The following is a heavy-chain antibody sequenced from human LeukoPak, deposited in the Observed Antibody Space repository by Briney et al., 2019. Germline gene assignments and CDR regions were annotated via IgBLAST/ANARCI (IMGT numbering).Heavy chain of an antibody. Sequence: ASVKVSCKASGYTFTGYYMHWVRQAPGQGLEWMGWINPNSGGTNYAQKFQGRVTMTRDTSISTAYMELSRLRSDDTAVYYCARDSSLWRKAARPHYFDYWGQGTLVTVSS. V-gene: IGHV1-2*02. CDR3: ARDSSLWRKAARPHYFDY. J-gene: IGHJ4*02. CDR1: GYTFTGYY. D-gene: IGHD6-6*01. CDR2: INPNSGGT.